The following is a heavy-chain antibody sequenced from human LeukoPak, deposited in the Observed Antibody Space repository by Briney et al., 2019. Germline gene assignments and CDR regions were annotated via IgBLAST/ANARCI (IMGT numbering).Heavy chain of an antibody. V-gene: IGHV3-33*01. Sequence: QPGGSLRLSCAASGFTFSSFGMHWVRQAPGKGLEWVAVIWYDGSNKYYADSVKGRFTISRDNSKNTLYLQMNSLRAEDTAVYYCASRWEVWYFDYWGQGTLVTVSS. CDR3: ASRWEVWYFDY. CDR1: GFTFSSFG. CDR2: IWYDGSNK. J-gene: IGHJ4*02. D-gene: IGHD1-26*01.